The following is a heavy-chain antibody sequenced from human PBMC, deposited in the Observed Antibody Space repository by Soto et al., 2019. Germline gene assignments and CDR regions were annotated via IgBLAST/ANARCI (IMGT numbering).Heavy chain of an antibody. J-gene: IGHJ6*02. D-gene: IGHD6-6*01. V-gene: IGHV1-69*12. CDR3: ARGPVFIAAGYYYYYGMDV. CDR1: GGTFSSYA. Sequence: QVQLVQSGAEVKKPGSSVKVSCKASGGTFSSYAISWVRQAPGQGLEWMGGIIPIFGTANYAQKFQGRVTVTADESTSTDYMELSSLRSEGTAVYYCARGPVFIAAGYYYYYGMDVWGQGTTVTVSS. CDR2: IIPIFGTA.